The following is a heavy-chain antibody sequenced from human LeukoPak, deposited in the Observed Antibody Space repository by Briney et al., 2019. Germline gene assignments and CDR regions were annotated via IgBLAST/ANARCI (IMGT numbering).Heavy chain of an antibody. J-gene: IGHJ6*02. Sequence: GRSLRLSCAASGFTFSSYGMHWVRQAPGKGLEWVAVISYDGSNKYYADSVKGRFTISRDKPKNTLYLQMNSLRAEDTAVYYCAKHRGYSYGSLGMDVWGQGTTVTVSS. CDR3: AKHRGYSYGSLGMDV. V-gene: IGHV3-30*18. CDR2: ISYDGSNK. CDR1: GFTFSSYG. D-gene: IGHD5-18*01.